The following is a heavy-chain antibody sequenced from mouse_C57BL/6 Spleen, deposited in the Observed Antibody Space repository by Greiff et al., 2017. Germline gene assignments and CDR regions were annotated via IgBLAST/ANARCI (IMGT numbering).Heavy chain of an antibody. Sequence: QVQLQQPGAELVKPGASVKMSCKASGYTFTSYWITWVKQRPGQGLEWIGDIYPGSGSTNYNEKFKSKATLTVDTSSSTAYMQLSSLTSEDSAVYYCARRNDGYYAPWFAYWGQGTLVTVSA. D-gene: IGHD2-3*01. V-gene: IGHV1-55*01. J-gene: IGHJ3*01. CDR2: IYPGSGST. CDR3: ARRNDGYYAPWFAY. CDR1: GYTFTSYW.